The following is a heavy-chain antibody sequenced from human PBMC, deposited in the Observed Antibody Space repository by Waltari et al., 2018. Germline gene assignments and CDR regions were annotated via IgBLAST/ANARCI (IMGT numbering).Heavy chain of an antibody. CDR2: ISSSSSTI. Sequence: EVQLVESGGGLVQPGGSLGLSCAASGFTFSGLTLNWFRQAPGKGLEWVSYISSSSSTIYYADSVKGRFTISRDNAKNSLYLQMNSLRAEDTAVYYCARTGFWSGFDYWGQGTLVTVSS. J-gene: IGHJ4*02. CDR3: ARTGFWSGFDY. CDR1: GFTFSGLT. V-gene: IGHV3-48*01. D-gene: IGHD3-3*01.